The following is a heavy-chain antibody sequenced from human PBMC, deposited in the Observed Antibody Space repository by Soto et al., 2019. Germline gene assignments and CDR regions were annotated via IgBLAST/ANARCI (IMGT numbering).Heavy chain of an antibody. J-gene: IGHJ6*02. CDR2: ISYDGSNK. D-gene: IGHD4-17*01. V-gene: IGHV3-30*18. Sequence: QVQLVESGGGVVQPGRSLRLSCAASGLTFSSYGMHWVRQAPGKGLEWVAVISYDGSNKYYADSVKGRFTISRDNSKNPLYLQMNSLRAEDTAVYYCAKDRVTTVTPSFYYYYGMDVWGQGTTVTVSS. CDR1: GLTFSSYG. CDR3: AKDRVTTVTPSFYYYYGMDV.